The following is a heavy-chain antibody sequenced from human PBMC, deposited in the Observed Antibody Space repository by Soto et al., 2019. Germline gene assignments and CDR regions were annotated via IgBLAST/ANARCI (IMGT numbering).Heavy chain of an antibody. CDR3: ATATTVATGWYFDL. CDR2: ITAVNGNT. D-gene: IGHD4-17*01. V-gene: IGHV1-3*01. CDR1: GYSFTNFA. Sequence: QVQLVQSGAEVKKTGASVKVSCKASGYSFTNFALNWVRQAPGQRLKWVGRITAVNGNTKYSEKFQDRVTIMRDTSANTAYMELTSLRAEDTAVYYCATATTVATGWYFDLWGRGTLVTVSS. J-gene: IGHJ2*01.